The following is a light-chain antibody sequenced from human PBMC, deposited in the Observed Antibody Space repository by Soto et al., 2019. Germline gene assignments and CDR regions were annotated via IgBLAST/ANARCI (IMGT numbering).Light chain of an antibody. V-gene: IGLV1-44*01. CDR1: SSNTGNNA. CDR2: NNN. J-gene: IGLJ3*02. Sequence: QSVLTQPPSASGTPGRGVPTFFSGSSSNTGNNAVIWYQQFPGTAPKLLIYNNNQRPSGVPDRFSGSKSGTSASLAISGLQSEDEADYYCATWDDSLNARGVFGGGTQLTVL. CDR3: ATWDDSLNARGV.